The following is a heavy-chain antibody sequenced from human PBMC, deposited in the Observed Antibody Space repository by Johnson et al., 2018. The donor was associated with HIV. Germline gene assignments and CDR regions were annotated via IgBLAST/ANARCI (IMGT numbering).Heavy chain of an antibody. CDR3: VREGLHQLLDYGDYSERIWAVGAMNAFDI. Sequence: QVQLVESGGGVVQPGRSLRLSCTASGFTFSDYYMSWIRQAPGKGLEWVSYISGSTIMIHYANSVKGRFTISRDNARQTLYLQMRSLSADDTAVYYCVREGLHQLLDYGDYSERIWAVGAMNAFDIWGQGTMVTVSS. V-gene: IGHV3-11*04. J-gene: IGHJ3*02. CDR1: GFTFSDYY. CDR2: ISGSTIMI. D-gene: IGHD4-17*01.